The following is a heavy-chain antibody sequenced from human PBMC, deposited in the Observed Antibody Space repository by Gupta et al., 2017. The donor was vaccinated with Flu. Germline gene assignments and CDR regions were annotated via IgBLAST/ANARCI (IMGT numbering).Heavy chain of an antibody. J-gene: IGHJ6*02. Sequence: VSAISGSGGSTYYADSVKGRFTISRDNSKNTLYLQMNSLRAEDTAVYYCAKDGQGLYNYYDSSGFYSYGMDVWGQGTTVTVSS. CDR3: AKDGQGLYNYYDSSGFYSYGMDV. D-gene: IGHD3-22*01. CDR2: ISGSGGST. V-gene: IGHV3-23*01.